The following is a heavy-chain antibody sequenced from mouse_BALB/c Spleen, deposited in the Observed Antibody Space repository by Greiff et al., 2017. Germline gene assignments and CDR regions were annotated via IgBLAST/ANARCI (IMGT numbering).Heavy chain of an antibody. CDR3: ARFITTVVEGYYAMDY. V-gene: IGHV1-54*01. CDR1: GYAFTNYL. Sequence: VKLVESGAELVRPGTSVKVSCKASGYAFTNYLIEWVKQRPGQGLEWIGVINPGSGGTNYNEKFKGKATLTADKSSSTAYMQLSSLTSDDSAVYFCARFITTVVEGYYAMDYWGQGTSVTVSS. CDR2: INPGSGGT. J-gene: IGHJ4*01. D-gene: IGHD1-1*01.